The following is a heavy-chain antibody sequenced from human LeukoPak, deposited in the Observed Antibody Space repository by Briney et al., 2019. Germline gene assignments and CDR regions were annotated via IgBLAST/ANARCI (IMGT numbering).Heavy chain of an antibody. Sequence: ASVKVSCKASGYTFTSYDINWVRQATGQGLEWMGWMNPNSGNTGYAQKFQGRVTITRNTSISTAYMELSSLRSEDTAVYYCARVLYGSGSYYLPGALYYFDYWGQGTLVTVSS. V-gene: IGHV1-8*03. D-gene: IGHD3-10*01. J-gene: IGHJ4*02. CDR3: ARVLYGSGSYYLPGALYYFDY. CDR1: GYTFTSYD. CDR2: MNPNSGNT.